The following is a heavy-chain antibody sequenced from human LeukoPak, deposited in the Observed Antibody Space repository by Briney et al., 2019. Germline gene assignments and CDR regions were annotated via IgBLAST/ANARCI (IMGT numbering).Heavy chain of an antibody. CDR3: ARNILFAFDI. Sequence: ETLSLTCTVSGASISSSDYYWGWIRQAPGKGLEWVSIIYNDGSTYYADSMKGRFTISRDNSKNTLYLQVNSLRAEDTAMYYCARNILFAFDIWGQGTMVTVSS. CDR1: GASISSSDYY. CDR2: IYNDGST. J-gene: IGHJ3*02. V-gene: IGHV3-53*01.